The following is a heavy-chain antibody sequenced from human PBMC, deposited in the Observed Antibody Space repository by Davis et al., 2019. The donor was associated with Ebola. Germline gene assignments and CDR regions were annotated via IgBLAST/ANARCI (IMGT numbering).Heavy chain of an antibody. Sequence: PGGSLRLSCAASGFTFSSYAMSWVRQAPGKGLEWVSAISGSGGSTNYADSVKGRFTISRDNAKNTLYLQMNSLRAEDTAVYYCARDLSGMDDYWGQGTLVTVSS. D-gene: IGHD6-19*01. CDR3: ARDLSGMDDY. J-gene: IGHJ4*02. CDR2: ISGSGGST. CDR1: GFTFSSYA. V-gene: IGHV3-23*01.